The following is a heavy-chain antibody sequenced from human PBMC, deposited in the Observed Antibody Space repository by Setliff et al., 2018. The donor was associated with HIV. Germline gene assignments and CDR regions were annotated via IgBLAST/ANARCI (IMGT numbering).Heavy chain of an antibody. CDR2: VSSRGDT. CDR1: DSGTYY. V-gene: IGHV4-4*07. D-gene: IGHD4-17*01. CDR3: ARAAAGNTGPFDL. J-gene: IGHJ4*02. Sequence: ETLSLTCTVSDSGTYYWSWIRRPAGKGLEWIGRVSSRGDTNYNPSLKSRVTMSVDTSKNQFSLKLTSVTASDTAVYYCARAAAGNTGPFDLWGQGSPVTVSS.